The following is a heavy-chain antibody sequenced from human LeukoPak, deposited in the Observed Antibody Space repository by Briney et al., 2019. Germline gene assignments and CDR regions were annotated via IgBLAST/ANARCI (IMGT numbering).Heavy chain of an antibody. CDR1: GGTFSSYA. CDR3: ARDGVVVTGNFDY. D-gene: IGHD2-15*01. CDR2: IIPIFGTA. J-gene: IGHJ4*02. V-gene: IGHV1-69*05. Sequence: SVKVSCKASGGTFSSYAISWVRQAPGQGLEWMGGIIPIFGTANYAQKFQGRVTITTDESTSTAYMELSSLRSEDTAVYYCARDGVVVTGNFDYWGQGTLVTVSS.